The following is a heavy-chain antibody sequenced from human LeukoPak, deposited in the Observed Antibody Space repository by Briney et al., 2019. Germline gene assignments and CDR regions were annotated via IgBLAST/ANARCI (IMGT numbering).Heavy chain of an antibody. CDR3: ARAMIVGSLDY. Sequence: GGSLRLSCAASGFTVSSNYMSWVRQAPGKGLEWVSVIYSGGSTYYADSVKGRFTISRDNSKNTLYLQMNSLRAEDTAVYYCARAMIVGSLDYWGQGTLVTVSS. V-gene: IGHV3-66*01. J-gene: IGHJ4*02. CDR1: GFTVSSNY. D-gene: IGHD3-22*01. CDR2: IYSGGST.